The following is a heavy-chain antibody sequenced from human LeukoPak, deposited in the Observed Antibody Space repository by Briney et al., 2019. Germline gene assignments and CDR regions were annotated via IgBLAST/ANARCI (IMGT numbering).Heavy chain of an antibody. D-gene: IGHD3-3*01. J-gene: IGHJ4*02. CDR2: IRYDGSNK. V-gene: IGHV3-30*02. Sequence: GRSLRLSCAASGFTFSSYGMHWVRQAPGKGLEWVAFIRYDGSNKYYADSVKGRFTISRDNSKNTLYLQMNSLRAEDTAVYYCAKATDDFWSGYYTDWGQGTLVTVSS. CDR1: GFTFSSYG. CDR3: AKATDDFWSGYYTD.